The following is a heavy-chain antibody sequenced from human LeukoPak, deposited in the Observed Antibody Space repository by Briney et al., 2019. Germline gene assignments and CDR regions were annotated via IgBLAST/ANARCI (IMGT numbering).Heavy chain of an antibody. CDR2: IRNDGSNK. J-gene: IGHJ4*02. V-gene: IGHV3-30*02. CDR1: GFTFSSNG. D-gene: IGHD2-15*01. Sequence: GGSLRLSCVASGFTFSSNGMHWVRQAPGKGLEWVAFIRNDGSNKYYVDSVKGRFTISRDNSKNTMYLQMNSLRAEDTAVYYCAKDLSYIGFGYWGQGTLVTVSS. CDR3: AKDLSYIGFGY.